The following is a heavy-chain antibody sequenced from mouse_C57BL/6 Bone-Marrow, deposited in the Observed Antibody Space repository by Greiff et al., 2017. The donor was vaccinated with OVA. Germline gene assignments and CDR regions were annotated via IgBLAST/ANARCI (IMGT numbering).Heavy chain of an antibody. CDR3: ARSEITTVVATKYFDV. CDR1: GYTFTDYA. D-gene: IGHD1-1*01. J-gene: IGHJ1*03. V-gene: IGHV1-67*01. Sequence: QVQLKQSGPELVRPGVSVKISCKGSGYTFTDYAMHWVKQSHAKSLEWIGVISTYYGDASYNQKFKDKATMTVDKSSSTAYMELARLTSEDSAVYYGARSEITTVVATKYFDVWGTGTTVTVSS. CDR2: ISTYYGDA.